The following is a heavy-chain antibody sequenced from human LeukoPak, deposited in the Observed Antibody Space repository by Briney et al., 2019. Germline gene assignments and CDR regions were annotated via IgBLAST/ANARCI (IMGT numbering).Heavy chain of an antibody. J-gene: IGHJ4*02. CDR2: IKQDGSEK. D-gene: IGHD6-19*01. CDR1: GFAFSSYW. Sequence: GGSLRLSCAASGFAFSSYWMSWDRQAPGKGLEWVANIKQDGSEKYYVDSVKGRFTISRDNAKNSLYLQMNSLRAEDTAVYYCAKDIGIAVAGTGLGYWGQGTLVTVSS. V-gene: IGHV3-7*03. CDR3: AKDIGIAVAGTGLGY.